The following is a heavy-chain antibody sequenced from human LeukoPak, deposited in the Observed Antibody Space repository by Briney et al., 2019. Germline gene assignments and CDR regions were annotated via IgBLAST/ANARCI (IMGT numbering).Heavy chain of an antibody. J-gene: IGHJ4*02. Sequence: GGSLRLPCAASGFTFDDYAMHWVRQAPGKGLEWVSGISWNSGSIGYADSVKGRFTISRDSSKTSLYLQMNSLRTEDTAFYYCVKGSLWLGESPTGYYFDYWGQGTLVTVSS. CDR1: GFTFDDYA. CDR2: ISWNSGSI. CDR3: VKGSLWLGESPTGYYFDY. V-gene: IGHV3-9*01. D-gene: IGHD3-10*01.